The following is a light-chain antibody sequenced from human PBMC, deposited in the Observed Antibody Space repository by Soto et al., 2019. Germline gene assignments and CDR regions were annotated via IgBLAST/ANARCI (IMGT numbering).Light chain of an antibody. Sequence: SYELTQSTSVSLTPGQTARITCSGDALPTQYVYWYQQKPGQAPRLIIYKDNQRPSEIPERFSASSPGTLATLTISGIQAEDEADFYCQSADTSGTYYVFGTGTKVTVL. V-gene: IGLV3-25*02. CDR2: KDN. J-gene: IGLJ1*01. CDR1: ALPTQY. CDR3: QSADTSGTYYV.